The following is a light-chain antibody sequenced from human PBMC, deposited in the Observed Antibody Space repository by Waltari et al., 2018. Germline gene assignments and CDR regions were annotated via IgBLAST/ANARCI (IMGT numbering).Light chain of an antibody. CDR3: AAWDDSLNGYV. CDR2: VNN. J-gene: IGLJ1*01. V-gene: IGLV1-44*01. Sequence: QSVLTQPPSASGTPGQRVTISCSVTGSNTGIYTVHWYQHLPGAAPKLLIYVNNQRPSGVPDRFSGSKSGTSASLAISGLQSEDEADYYCAAWDDSLNGYVFGTGTKVTVL. CDR1: GSNTGIYT.